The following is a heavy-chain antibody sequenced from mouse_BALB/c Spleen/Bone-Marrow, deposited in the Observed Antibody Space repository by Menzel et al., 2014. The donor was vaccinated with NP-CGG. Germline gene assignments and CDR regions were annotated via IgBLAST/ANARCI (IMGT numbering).Heavy chain of an antibody. CDR3: ARGGRAMAL. V-gene: IGHV1S81*02. Sequence: VKLMESGAALVKPGASVNLSCRASGFTFTTYWIHWVKQRPGQGLEWIGEINPNNGRTNYNERFKTKATLTVDKSSSTAYMQLSSLTSEDSAVYYCARGGRAMALWGQGTSVTVSS. CDR2: INPNNGRT. CDR1: GFTFTTYW. J-gene: IGHJ4*01. D-gene: IGHD3-3*01.